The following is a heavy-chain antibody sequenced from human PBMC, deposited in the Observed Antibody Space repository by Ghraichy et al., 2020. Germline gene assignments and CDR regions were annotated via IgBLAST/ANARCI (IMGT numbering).Heavy chain of an antibody. CDR2: ISYDGSNK. CDR1: GFTFSSYG. CDR3: AKTGGEGCSSTSCYDGYYYYGMDV. Sequence: GGSLRLSCAASGFTFSSYGMHWVRQAPGKGLEWVAVISYDGSNKYYADSVKGRFTISRDNSKNTLYLQMNSLRAEDTAVYYCAKTGGEGCSSTSCYDGYYYYGMDVWGQGTTVTVSS. V-gene: IGHV3-30*18. J-gene: IGHJ6*02. D-gene: IGHD2-2*01.